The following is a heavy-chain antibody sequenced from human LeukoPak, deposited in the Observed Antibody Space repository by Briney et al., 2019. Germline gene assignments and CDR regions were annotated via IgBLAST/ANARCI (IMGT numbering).Heavy chain of an antibody. D-gene: IGHD3-3*01. Sequence: SETLSLTCTVSGYPISSGYFWGWIRQPPGKGLEWIGSIYHSGSTYYNPSLKSRVTISVDTSKNQFSLKLSSVTAADTAVYYCARGGGRRFLEWLLAKNWFDPWGQGTLVTVSS. CDR2: IYHSGST. J-gene: IGHJ5*02. CDR3: ARGGGRRFLEWLLAKNWFDP. CDR1: GYPISSGYF. V-gene: IGHV4-38-2*02.